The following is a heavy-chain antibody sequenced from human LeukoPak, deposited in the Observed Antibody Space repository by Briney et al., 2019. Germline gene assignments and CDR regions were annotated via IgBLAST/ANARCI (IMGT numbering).Heavy chain of an antibody. CDR3: ARDAAYYYDSSGYLDY. D-gene: IGHD3-22*01. CDR2: ISGSGGST. Sequence: GASLRLSCAASGFTFSSYAMTWVRQAPGKGLEWVSAISGSGGSTYYADSVKGRFTISRDNSKNTLYLQMNSLRAEDTAVYYCARDAAYYYDSSGYLDYWGQGTLVTVSS. CDR1: GFTFSSYA. J-gene: IGHJ4*02. V-gene: IGHV3-23*01.